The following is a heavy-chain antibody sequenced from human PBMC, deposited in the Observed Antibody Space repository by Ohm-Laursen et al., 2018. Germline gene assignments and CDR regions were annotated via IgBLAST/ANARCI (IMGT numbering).Heavy chain of an antibody. V-gene: IGHV4-31*01. D-gene: IGHD3-10*01. CDR1: GGSISSGGYY. CDR3: ASRSRGAFDI. Sequence: TLSLTCTVSGGSISSGGYYWSWIRQHPGKGLEWIGYIYYSGSTYYNPSLKSLVTISVDTSKNQFSLKLSSVTAADTAVYYCASRSRGAFDIWGQGTMVTVSS. J-gene: IGHJ3*02. CDR2: IYYSGST.